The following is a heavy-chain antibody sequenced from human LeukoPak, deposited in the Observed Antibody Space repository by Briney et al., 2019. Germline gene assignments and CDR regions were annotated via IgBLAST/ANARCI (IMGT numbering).Heavy chain of an antibody. CDR3: ARDRRAVAGTFDY. CDR2: ISSSSSYI. J-gene: IGHJ4*02. D-gene: IGHD6-19*01. CDR1: GFTFSSYS. V-gene: IGHV3-21*01. Sequence: PGGSLRLSCAASGFTFSSYSMNWVRQAPGKGLEWVSSISSSSSYIYYADSVKGRLTISRDNAKNSLYLQMNSLRAEDTAVYYCARDRRAVAGTFDYWGQGTLVTVSS.